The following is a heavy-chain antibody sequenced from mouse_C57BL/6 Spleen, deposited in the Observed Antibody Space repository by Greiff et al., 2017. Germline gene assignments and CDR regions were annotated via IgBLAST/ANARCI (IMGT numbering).Heavy chain of an antibody. CDR3: ARADYGGVDY. CDR1: GYAFTSYW. D-gene: IGHD2-4*01. J-gene: IGHJ4*01. V-gene: IGHV1-69*01. Sequence: QVQLQQSGPELVKPGASVKISCKASGYAFTSYWMHWVKQRPGQGLEWIGEIDPSDSYTNYNQKFKGKSTLTVDKSSSTAYMQLSSLTSEDSAVYYCARADYGGVDYWGQGTSVTVSS. CDR2: IDPSDSYT.